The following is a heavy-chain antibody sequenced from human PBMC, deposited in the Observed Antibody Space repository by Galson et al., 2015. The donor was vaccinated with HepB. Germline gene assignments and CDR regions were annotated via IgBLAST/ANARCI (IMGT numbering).Heavy chain of an antibody. V-gene: IGHV3-30-3*01. Sequence: SLRLSCAASGFTFSSYAMHWVRQAPGKGLEWVAVISYDGSDKYYADSVKGRFTISRDNSKNTLYLQMNSLRAEDTAVYYCARAVSSGWYWGNFDYWGQGTLVTVSS. CDR2: ISYDGSDK. CDR3: ARAVSSGWYWGNFDY. CDR1: GFTFSSYA. J-gene: IGHJ4*02. D-gene: IGHD6-19*01.